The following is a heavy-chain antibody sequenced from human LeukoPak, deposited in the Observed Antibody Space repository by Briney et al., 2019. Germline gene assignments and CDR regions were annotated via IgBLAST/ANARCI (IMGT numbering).Heavy chain of an antibody. Sequence: PGGSLRLSCAASRFTVSTNYMSWVRQAPGKGLEWVSIIYSTGGKYYADSVKGRFTISGDNSKHTLYLQMNSLRAEDTAVYYCARGSDGWFAFDYWGQGILVTVSS. J-gene: IGHJ4*02. CDR2: IYSTGGK. V-gene: IGHV3-66*01. CDR1: RFTVSTNY. CDR3: ARGSDGWFAFDY. D-gene: IGHD6-19*01.